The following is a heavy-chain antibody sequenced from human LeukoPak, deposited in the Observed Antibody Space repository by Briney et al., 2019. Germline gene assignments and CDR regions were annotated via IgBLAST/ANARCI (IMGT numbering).Heavy chain of an antibody. CDR3: ARGDSYYGSGFGY. Sequence: QAGGSLRLSCAASGFTFSSYEMNWVRQAPGKGLEWVSYISSSGSTIYYADSVKGRFTISRDNAKNSLYLQMNSLRAEDTAVYYCARGDSYYGSGFGYWGQGALVTVSS. V-gene: IGHV3-48*03. D-gene: IGHD3-10*01. J-gene: IGHJ4*02. CDR1: GFTFSSYE. CDR2: ISSSGSTI.